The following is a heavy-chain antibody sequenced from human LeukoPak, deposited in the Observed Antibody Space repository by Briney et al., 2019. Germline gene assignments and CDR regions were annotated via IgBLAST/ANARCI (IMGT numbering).Heavy chain of an antibody. Sequence: SETLSLTCTVSGASVSSYYWSWFRQPPGRGLEWIGYIDNSGRTNYNPSLRSRVTISVDTSKNQFSLKLSSVTAADTAVYYCARPARMYSSSWRGWFDPWGQETLVTVSS. CDR2: IDNSGRT. D-gene: IGHD6-13*01. CDR1: GASVSSYY. J-gene: IGHJ5*02. CDR3: ARPARMYSSSWRGWFDP. V-gene: IGHV4-59*02.